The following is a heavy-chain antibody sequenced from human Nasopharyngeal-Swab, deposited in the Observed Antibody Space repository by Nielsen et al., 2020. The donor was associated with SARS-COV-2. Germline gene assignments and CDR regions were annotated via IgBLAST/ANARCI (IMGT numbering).Heavy chain of an antibody. CDR2: IKQDGSQK. CDR1: GGSISSSSYF. Sequence: GESLKISCTVSGGSISSSSYFWGWVRPAPGKGLEWVANIKQDGSQKYYVDSVKGRFTISRDNAKNSLYLQMNSLRAEDTAVFYCARGETWGQGTMVTVSS. J-gene: IGHJ3*01. V-gene: IGHV3-7*04. CDR3: ARGET.